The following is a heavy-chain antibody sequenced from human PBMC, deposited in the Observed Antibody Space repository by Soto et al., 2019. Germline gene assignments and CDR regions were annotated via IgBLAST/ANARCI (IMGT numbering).Heavy chain of an antibody. CDR1: GYTFGTSG. CDR2: ISAYNGNT. Sequence: QVKLVQSGAEVKKPGTSIKVSCKASGYTFGTSGISWIRQAPGQGLEWMGWISAYNGNTNYEQKLQDRVTMTTDTSTNTAYLELRSLRSDDTAVYYCARAGHYYDSSGYANWGQGTLVTVSS. D-gene: IGHD3-22*01. V-gene: IGHV1-18*01. J-gene: IGHJ4*02. CDR3: ARAGHYYDSSGYAN.